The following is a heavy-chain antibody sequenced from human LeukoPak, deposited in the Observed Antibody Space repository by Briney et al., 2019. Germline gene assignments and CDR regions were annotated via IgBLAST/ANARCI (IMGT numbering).Heavy chain of an antibody. J-gene: IGHJ6*03. D-gene: IGHD5-18*01. CDR3: PREWINLWSTNNYYYYYMDV. CDR2: ISAYNGNT. Sequence: GASVTVSFKASGYTFTIYGISWVRQAPGQGREWMGWISAYNGNTNYAQKLQGRVTITTDTSTSTAYMELRSLTSGDPAVHYVPREWINLWSTNNYYYYYMDVWGKGTTVTISS. V-gene: IGHV1-18*01. CDR1: GYTFTIYG.